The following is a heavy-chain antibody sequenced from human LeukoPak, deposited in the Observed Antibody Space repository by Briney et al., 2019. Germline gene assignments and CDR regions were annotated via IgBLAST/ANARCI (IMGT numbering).Heavy chain of an antibody. CDR2: IYYTGTT. V-gene: IGHV4-59*01. Sequence: KPSETLSLTCTVSGGSISIYYWSWIRQPPGKGLEWIGYIYYTGTTNYNPSLRSRVTMSVDASENQFSLKLSSVTAADTAVYFCERVTRIQLWLLGYMDVWGKGTTVTVSS. J-gene: IGHJ6*03. D-gene: IGHD5-18*01. CDR1: GGSISIYY. CDR3: ERVTRIQLWLLGYMDV.